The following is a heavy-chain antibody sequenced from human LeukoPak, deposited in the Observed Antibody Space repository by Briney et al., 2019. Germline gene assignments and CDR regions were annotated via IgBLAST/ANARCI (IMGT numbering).Heavy chain of an antibody. CDR3: ARHRHSYGTFDF. V-gene: IGHV4-4*07. CDR2: FSPRGHT. J-gene: IGHJ4*02. Sequence: ADTLTLTCSVWDHSMCNYYGLGIRDSAGGAVEWIGRFSPRGHTNYNLSLDRLVTISVDSSTNQFSLKHRSVTPGDAAAYQCARHRHSYGTFDFWGGGALVSVSS. D-gene: IGHD3-16*01. CDR1: DHSMCNYY.